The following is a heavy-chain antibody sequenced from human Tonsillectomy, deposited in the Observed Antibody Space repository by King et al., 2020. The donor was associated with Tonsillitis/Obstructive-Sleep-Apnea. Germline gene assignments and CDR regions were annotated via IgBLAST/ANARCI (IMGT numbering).Heavy chain of an antibody. CDR1: GGSISSYY. CDR3: ARVRGVVVATFYYFDY. Sequence: QLQESGPGLVKPSETLSLTCTVSGGSISSYYWSWIRQPPGKGLEWIGYIYYSGDTNYNPSLKSRVTISLDTSKNQFSLKLSSVTAADTAVYYCARVRGVVVATFYYFDYCGQGTLVTVSS. J-gene: IGHJ4*02. D-gene: IGHD1-26*01. CDR2: IYYSGDT. V-gene: IGHV4-59*01.